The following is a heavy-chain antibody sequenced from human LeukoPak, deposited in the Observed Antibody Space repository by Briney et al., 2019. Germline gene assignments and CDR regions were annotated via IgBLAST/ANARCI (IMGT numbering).Heavy chain of an antibody. J-gene: IGHJ6*02. Sequence: ASVKVSCKASGGTFSSYTISWVRQAPGQGLEWMGRIIPILGIANYAQKFQGRVTITADKSTSTAYMELSSLRSEDTAVYYCVGPLNTLGGPEHYYYYGMDVWGQGTTVTVSS. D-gene: IGHD3-16*01. V-gene: IGHV1-69*02. CDR1: GGTFSSYT. CDR3: VGPLNTLGGPEHYYYYGMDV. CDR2: IIPILGIA.